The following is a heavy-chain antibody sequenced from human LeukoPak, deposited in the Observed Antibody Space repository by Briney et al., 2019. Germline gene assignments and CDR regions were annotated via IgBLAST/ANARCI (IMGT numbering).Heavy chain of an antibody. Sequence: PSETLSLTCTVSGGSISSSSYYWGWIRQPPGKGLEWIGSIYYSGSTYYNPSLETRVTISLDTSKNQFSLKLSSVTAADTAVYFCARDPYYYDSSGHYSPYFDYWGQGTLVTVSS. CDR1: GGSISSSSYY. D-gene: IGHD3-22*01. V-gene: IGHV4-39*02. CDR2: IYYSGST. J-gene: IGHJ4*02. CDR3: ARDPYYYDSSGHYSPYFDY.